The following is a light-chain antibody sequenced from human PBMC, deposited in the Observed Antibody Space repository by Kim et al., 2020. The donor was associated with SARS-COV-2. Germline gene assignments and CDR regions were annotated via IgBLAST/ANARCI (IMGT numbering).Light chain of an antibody. CDR3: QQYGSAPPT. V-gene: IGKV3-20*01. CDR2: DAF. Sequence: EIVLTQSPGTLSLSPGDRATLSCRASQSISSNYIAWYQKKPGQAPRLVIYDAFSRATGIPDKFSGSGSGTDFTLTISRLEPEDFAVYHCQQYGSAPPTFGQGTRLGIK. J-gene: IGKJ5*01. CDR1: QSISSNY.